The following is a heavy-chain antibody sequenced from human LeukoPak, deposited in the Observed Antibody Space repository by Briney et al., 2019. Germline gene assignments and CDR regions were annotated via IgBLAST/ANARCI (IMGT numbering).Heavy chain of an antibody. V-gene: IGHV3-23*01. CDR1: GFTFSSYA. J-gene: IGHJ4*02. Sequence: GGSLRLSCAASGFTFSSYAMSWVRQAPGKGLEWVSAISGSGGSTYYADSVKGRFTISRDNAKNSLYLQMNSLRAEDTAVYYCARDGHTAMVGYWGQGTLVTVSS. CDR2: ISGSGGST. CDR3: ARDGHTAMVGY. D-gene: IGHD5-18*01.